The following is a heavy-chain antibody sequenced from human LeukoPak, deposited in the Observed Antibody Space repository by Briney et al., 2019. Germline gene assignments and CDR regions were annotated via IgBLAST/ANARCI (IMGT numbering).Heavy chain of an antibody. J-gene: IGHJ1*01. Sequence: GGSLRLSCAASGFTFSSHWMHWVRQAPGKGLVWVSRINGAGSSTSYADSVKGRFTVSRDNAKNTLNLQMNSLRAEDTAVYYCARDLFFSDAGYSSGWRAEYFHHWGQGTLVTVSS. CDR3: ARDLFFSDAGYSSGWRAEYFHH. CDR2: INGAGSST. CDR1: GFTFSSHW. V-gene: IGHV3-74*01. D-gene: IGHD6-19*01.